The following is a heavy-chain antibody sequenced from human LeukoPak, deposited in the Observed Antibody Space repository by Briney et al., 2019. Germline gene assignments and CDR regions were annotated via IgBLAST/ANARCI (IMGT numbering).Heavy chain of an antibody. J-gene: IGHJ6*02. CDR2: ISAYNGNT. V-gene: IGHV1-18*01. CDR1: GYTFTSYG. Sequence: ASVKVSCKASGYTFTSYGISWVRQAPGQGLEWMGWISAYNGNTNYAQKLQGRVTMTTDTSTSTAYMELRSLRSDDTAVYYCARDANIVVVPAANYYYYYGMDVRGQGTTVTVSS. D-gene: IGHD2-2*01. CDR3: ARDANIVVVPAANYYYYYGMDV.